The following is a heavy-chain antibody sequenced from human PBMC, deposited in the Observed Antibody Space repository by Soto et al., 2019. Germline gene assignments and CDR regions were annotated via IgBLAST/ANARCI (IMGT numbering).Heavy chain of an antibody. J-gene: IGHJ4*02. CDR3: ARATTVPTLGLN. CDR2: ISSSSSNK. D-gene: IGHD4-17*01. Sequence: GGSLRLSCAASGFTFGSYSMNWVRQAPGKGLEWVSSISSSSSNKYYADSVKGRFTISRDNSKNTLYLQMNSLRAEDTAVYYCARATTVPTLGLNWGQGTPVTVSS. V-gene: IGHV3-21*01. CDR1: GFTFGSYS.